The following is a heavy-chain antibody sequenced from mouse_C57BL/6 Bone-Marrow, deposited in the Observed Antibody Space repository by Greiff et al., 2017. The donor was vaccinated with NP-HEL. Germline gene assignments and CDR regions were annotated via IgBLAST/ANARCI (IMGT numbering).Heavy chain of an antibody. J-gene: IGHJ2*01. CDR1: GYTFTSYW. CDR2: IDPNSGGT. V-gene: IGHV1-72*01. D-gene: IGHD1-1*01. Sequence: VQLQQPGAELVKPGASVKLSCKASGYTFTSYWMHWVKQRPGRGLEWIGRIDPNSGGTKYNEKFKSKATLTVDKPSSTAYMQLSSLTSEDSAVYYSARDFGLITTVASIPGYWGQGTTLTVSS. CDR3: ARDFGLITTVASIPGY.